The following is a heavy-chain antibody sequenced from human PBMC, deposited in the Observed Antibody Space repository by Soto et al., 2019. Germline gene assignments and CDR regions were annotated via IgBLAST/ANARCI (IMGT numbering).Heavy chain of an antibody. CDR1: GFTFSSYA. CDR2: ISGSGGST. Sequence: GGSLRLSCAASGFTFSSYAMSWVRQAPGKGLEWVSAISGSGGSTYYADSVKGRFTISRDNSKNTLYLQMNSLRAEDTAVYYCAKVYGSSWFNPYYYYGMDVWGQGTTVTVSS. V-gene: IGHV3-23*01. J-gene: IGHJ6*02. CDR3: AKVYGSSWFNPYYYYGMDV. D-gene: IGHD6-13*01.